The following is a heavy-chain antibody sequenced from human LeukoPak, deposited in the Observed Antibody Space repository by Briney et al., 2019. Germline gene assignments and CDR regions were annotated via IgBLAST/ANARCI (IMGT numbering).Heavy chain of an antibody. Sequence: GGSLRLSCAASGFTFSSYAMTWVRQAPGQGLEWVSTITNGAAGTFYADSVKGRFTISRDNSKNTLYLQMNSLRAEDTAVYYCAKDPVLLWFGELFRNPGYFDYWGQGTLVTVSS. CDR3: AKDPVLLWFGELFRNPGYFDY. D-gene: IGHD3-10*01. CDR2: ITNGAAGT. V-gene: IGHV3-23*01. J-gene: IGHJ4*02. CDR1: GFTFSSYA.